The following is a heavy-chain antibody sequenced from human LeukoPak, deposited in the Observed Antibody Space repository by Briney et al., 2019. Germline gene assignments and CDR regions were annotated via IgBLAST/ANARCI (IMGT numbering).Heavy chain of an antibody. J-gene: IGHJ4*02. Sequence: GGSLRLSCAASGFTFSSYAMHWVRQAPGKGLEWVAVISYDGSNKYYADSVKGRFTISRDNSKNTLYLQMNSLRAEDTAVYYCARGGEPTFLDYWGQGTLVTVSS. D-gene: IGHD3-16*01. V-gene: IGHV3-30-3*01. CDR1: GFTFSSYA. CDR3: ARGGEPTFLDY. CDR2: ISYDGSNK.